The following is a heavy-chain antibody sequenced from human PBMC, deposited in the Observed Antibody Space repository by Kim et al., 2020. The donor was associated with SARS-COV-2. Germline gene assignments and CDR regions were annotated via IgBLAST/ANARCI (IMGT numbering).Heavy chain of an antibody. V-gene: IGHV4-39*01. CDR3: ARQIAVAGTFYYYYYYMDV. J-gene: IGHJ6*03. CDR1: GGSISSSSYY. Sequence: SETLSLTCTVSGGSISSSSYYWGWIRQPPGKGLEWIGSIYYSGSTYYNPSLKSRVTISVDTSKNQFSLKLSSVTAADTAVYYCARQIAVAGTFYYYYYYMDVWGKGTTVTVSS. D-gene: IGHD6-19*01. CDR2: IYYSGST.